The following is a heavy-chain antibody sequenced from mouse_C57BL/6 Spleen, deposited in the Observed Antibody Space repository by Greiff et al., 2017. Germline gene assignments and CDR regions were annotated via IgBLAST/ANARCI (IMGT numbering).Heavy chain of an antibody. CDR3: AYGSRTWFAC. CDR1: GYTFTSYW. CDR2: IHPNSGST. Sequence: QVQLQQPGAELVKPGASVKLSCKASGYTFTSYWMHWVKQRPGQGLEWIGMIHPNSGSTNYNEKFKSKATLTVDKSSSTAYIQLSSLTSEDSAVYYCAYGSRTWFACWGQGTLVTVSA. J-gene: IGHJ3*01. D-gene: IGHD1-1*01. V-gene: IGHV1-64*01.